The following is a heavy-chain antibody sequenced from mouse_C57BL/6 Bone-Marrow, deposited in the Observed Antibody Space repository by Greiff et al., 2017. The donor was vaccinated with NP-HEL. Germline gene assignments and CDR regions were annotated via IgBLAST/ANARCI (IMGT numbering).Heavy chain of an antibody. CDR3: TREGIYYDYDVYYFDY. CDR2: IYPGNSDT. Sequence: EVQLQQSGTVLARPGASVKMSCKTSGYTFTSYWMHWVKQRPGQGLEWIGAIYPGNSDTSYNQKFKGKAKLTAVTSASTAYMELSSLTNEDSAVYYCTREGIYYDYDVYYFDYWGQGTTLTVSS. V-gene: IGHV1-5*01. D-gene: IGHD2-4*01. CDR1: GYTFTSYW. J-gene: IGHJ2*01.